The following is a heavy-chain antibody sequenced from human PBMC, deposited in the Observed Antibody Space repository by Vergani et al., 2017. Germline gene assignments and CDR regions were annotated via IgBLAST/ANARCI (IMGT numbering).Heavy chain of an antibody. Sequence: QVQLQQWGAGLLKPSETLSLTCAVYGGSFSGYYWSWIRQPPGKGLEWIGEINHSGSTNYNPSLKSRVTISVDTSKNQFSLKLSSVTAADTAVYYCARLTLDYYDSSGSTYYYYGMDVWGQGTTVTVSS. D-gene: IGHD3-22*01. CDR2: INHSGST. J-gene: IGHJ6*02. V-gene: IGHV4-34*01. CDR1: GGSFSGYY. CDR3: ARLTLDYYDSSGSTYYYYGMDV.